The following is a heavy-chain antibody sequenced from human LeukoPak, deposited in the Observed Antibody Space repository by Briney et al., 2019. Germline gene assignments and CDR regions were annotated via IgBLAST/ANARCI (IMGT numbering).Heavy chain of an antibody. J-gene: IGHJ4*02. Sequence: GRSLRLSCAASGFTFSSYAMHWVRQAPGKGLEWVSLISWDGGSTYYADSVKGRFTISRDNSKNSLYLQMNSLRTEDTALYYCAKDYDFWSGYTNWGQGTLVTVSS. CDR1: GFTFSSYA. CDR2: ISWDGGST. D-gene: IGHD3-3*01. CDR3: AKDYDFWSGYTN. V-gene: IGHV3-43*01.